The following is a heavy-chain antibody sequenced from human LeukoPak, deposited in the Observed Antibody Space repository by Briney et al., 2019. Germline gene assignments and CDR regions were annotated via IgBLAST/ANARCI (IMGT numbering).Heavy chain of an antibody. Sequence: GGSLRLSCAASGFTFSSYWMSWVRQAPGKGLEWVANIKQDGSEKYYVDSVKGRFTISRDNAKNSLYLQMNSLRAEDTAVYYCAREGLIDGSTVVTGWDYYFDYWGQGTLVTVSS. CDR2: IKQDGSEK. CDR1: GFTFSSYW. CDR3: AREGLIDGSTVVTGWDYYFDY. J-gene: IGHJ4*02. V-gene: IGHV3-7*01. D-gene: IGHD4-23*01.